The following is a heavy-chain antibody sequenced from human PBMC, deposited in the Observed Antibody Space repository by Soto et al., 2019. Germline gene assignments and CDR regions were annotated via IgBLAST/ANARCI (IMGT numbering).Heavy chain of an antibody. V-gene: IGHV4-59*08. J-gene: IGHJ5*02. CDR2: IYYSGST. CDR1: GGSISSYY. Sequence: SETLSLTCTVSGGSISSYYWSWIRQPPGKGLEWIGYIYYSGSTNYNPSLKSRVTISVDTSKNQFPLKLSSVTAADTAVYYCARQDIVVVVAATAGDWFDPWGQGALVTVSS. CDR3: ARQDIVVVVAATAGDWFDP. D-gene: IGHD2-15*01.